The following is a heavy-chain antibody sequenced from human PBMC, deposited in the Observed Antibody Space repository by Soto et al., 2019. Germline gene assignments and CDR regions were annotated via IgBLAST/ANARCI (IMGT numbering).Heavy chain of an antibody. CDR3: ARGPHYYYYGMDV. CDR2: INPNSGGT. V-gene: IGHV1-2*04. J-gene: IGHJ6*02. Sequence: GASVKVSCKASGYTFTVYYMHCVLQSPGQWLEGMGCINPNSGGTNYAQKFQGWVTMTRDTSISTAYMELSRLRSDDTAVYYCARGPHYYYYGMDVWGQGTTVTVSS. CDR1: GYTFTVYY.